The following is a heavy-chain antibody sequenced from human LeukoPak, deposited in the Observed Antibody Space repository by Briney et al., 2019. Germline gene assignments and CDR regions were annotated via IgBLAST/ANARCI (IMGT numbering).Heavy chain of an antibody. CDR1: GGSISSGGYY. CDR3: ATTIMTGGDAFDI. J-gene: IGHJ3*02. D-gene: IGHD5-12*01. CDR2: IYYSGST. V-gene: IGHV4-31*03. Sequence: SETLSLTCTVSGGSISSGGYYWSWIRQHPGKGLEWIGYIYYSGSTYYNPSLKSRVTISVDTSKNQSSLKLSSVTAADTAVYYCATTIMTGGDAFDIWGQGTMVTVSS.